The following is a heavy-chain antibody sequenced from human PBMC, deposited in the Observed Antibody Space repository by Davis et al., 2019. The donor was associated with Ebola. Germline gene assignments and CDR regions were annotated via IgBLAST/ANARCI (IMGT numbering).Heavy chain of an antibody. CDR1: GGSFSGYY. Sequence: PSETLSLTCAVYGGSFSGYYWSWIRQPPGKGLEWIGEINHSGSTNYNPSLKSRVTISVDTSKNQFSLKLSSVTAADTAVYECRGFYCSSTSCDTDYYDGMDVWGQGTKV. CDR2: INHSGST. CDR3: RGFYCSSTSCDTDYYDGMDV. D-gene: IGHD2-2*02. J-gene: IGHJ6*02. V-gene: IGHV4-34*01.